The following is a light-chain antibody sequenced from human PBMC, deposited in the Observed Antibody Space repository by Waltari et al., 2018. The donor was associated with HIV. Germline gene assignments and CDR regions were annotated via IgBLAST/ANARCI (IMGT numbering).Light chain of an antibody. J-gene: IGKJ4*01. CDR2: WAF. CDR1: QSLLYTSNNKNF. Sequence: VMTQSPESLPVSLGERASINCKSSQSLLYTSNNKNFLAWYQQKPGQPPKLLIYWAFTRESGVPDRFSGSGSGTDFTLTISGLQADDVAIYYCQQYYTTPLTFGGGTKVEI. V-gene: IGKV4-1*01. CDR3: QQYYTTPLT.